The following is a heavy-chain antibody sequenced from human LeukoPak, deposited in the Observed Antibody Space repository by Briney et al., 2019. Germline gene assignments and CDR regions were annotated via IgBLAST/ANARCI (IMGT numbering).Heavy chain of an antibody. Sequence: SETLSLTCTVSGGSISSGSYYWSWIRQPAGKGLEWIGRIYTSGSTNYNPSLKSRVTISVDTSKNQFSLKLSSVTAADTAVYYCARDAKAMVRGRYYFDYWGQGTLVTVSS. J-gene: IGHJ4*02. V-gene: IGHV4-61*02. CDR3: ARDAKAMVRGRYYFDY. CDR2: IYTSGST. D-gene: IGHD3-10*01. CDR1: GGSISSGSYY.